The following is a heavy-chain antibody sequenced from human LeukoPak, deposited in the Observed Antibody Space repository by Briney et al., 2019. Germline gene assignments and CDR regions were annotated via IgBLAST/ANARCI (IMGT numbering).Heavy chain of an antibody. Sequence: GGSLRLSCAASGFTFSSYEMHWVRQATGKGLEWVSSVGIVGDTFYTGSVKGRFTTSRENAENSLFLQMNSLRAGDTAVYYCAREARGSSADAFDIWGQGTMVTVSS. D-gene: IGHD3-16*01. CDR1: GFTFSSYE. V-gene: IGHV3-13*01. J-gene: IGHJ3*02. CDR3: AREARGSSADAFDI. CDR2: VGIVGDT.